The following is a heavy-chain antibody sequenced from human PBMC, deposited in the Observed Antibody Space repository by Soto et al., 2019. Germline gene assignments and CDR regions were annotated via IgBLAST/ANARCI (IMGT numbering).Heavy chain of an antibody. Sequence: SVKVSCKASGYTFTSYDINWVRQATGQGLEWMGWMNPNSGNTGYAQKFQGRVTMTRNTSISTAYMELSSLRSEDTAVYYCARGLYSSGWYPRFDPWGQATLVTVSS. J-gene: IGHJ5*02. V-gene: IGHV1-8*01. CDR2: MNPNSGNT. CDR1: GYTFTSYD. CDR3: ARGLYSSGWYPRFDP. D-gene: IGHD6-19*01.